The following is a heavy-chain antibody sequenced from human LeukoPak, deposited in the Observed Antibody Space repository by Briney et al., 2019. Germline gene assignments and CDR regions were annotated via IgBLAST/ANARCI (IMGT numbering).Heavy chain of an antibody. D-gene: IGHD2-2*02. CDR3: AKDPHTSDFDL. CDR2: ISGSGGST. V-gene: IGHV3-23*01. J-gene: IGHJ2*01. CDR1: GFTFSNYG. Sequence: GGSLRLSCAASGFTFSNYGMSWVRQAPGKGLEWVSGISGSGGSTYYADSMKGRFTISRDNSKNTLFLQMNSLRAEDRAVYYCAKDPHTSDFDLWGRGTLVTVSS.